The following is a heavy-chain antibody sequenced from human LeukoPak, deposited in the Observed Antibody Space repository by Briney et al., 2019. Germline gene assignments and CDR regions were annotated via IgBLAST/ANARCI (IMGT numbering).Heavy chain of an antibody. CDR3: ARGGGLGYCSSTSCRPFGY. CDR2: INHSGST. V-gene: IGHV4-34*01. J-gene: IGHJ4*02. CDR1: GGSFSGYY. D-gene: IGHD2-2*01. Sequence: SETLSLTCAVYGGSFSGYYWSWIRQPPGKGLEWIGEINHSGSTNYNPSLKSRVTISVGTSKNQFSLKLSSVTAADTAVYYCARGGGLGYCSSTSCRPFGYWGQGTLVTVSS.